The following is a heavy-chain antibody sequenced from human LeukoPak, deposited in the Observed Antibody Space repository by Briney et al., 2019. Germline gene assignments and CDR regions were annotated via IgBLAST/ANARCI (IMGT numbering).Heavy chain of an antibody. CDR1: GFTFSSYS. CDR3: ARVPYYDILTGYPYYFDY. J-gene: IGHJ4*02. D-gene: IGHD3-9*01. Sequence: PGGSLRLSCAASGFTFSSYSMMWVRQAPGKGLEWVSYISSSSSYTNYADSVKGRFTISRDNAKNSLYLQMNSLRAEDTAVYYCARVPYYDILTGYPYYFDYWGQGTLVTVSS. V-gene: IGHV3-21*05. CDR2: ISSSSSYT.